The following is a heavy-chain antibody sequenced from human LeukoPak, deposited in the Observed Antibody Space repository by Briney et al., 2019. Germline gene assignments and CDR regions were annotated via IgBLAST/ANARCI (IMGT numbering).Heavy chain of an antibody. J-gene: IGHJ4*02. CDR1: GFTFSSYW. CDR3: AREQGDFHH. CDR2: IKQDGSDK. Sequence: GGSLRLSCAASGFTFSSYWMTWVRQAPGKGLEWVANIKQDGSDKRYVDSVKGRFTISRDNAKNSLYLQMNSLRAEDTAVYYCAREQGDFHHWGQGTLVTVSS. V-gene: IGHV3-7*03.